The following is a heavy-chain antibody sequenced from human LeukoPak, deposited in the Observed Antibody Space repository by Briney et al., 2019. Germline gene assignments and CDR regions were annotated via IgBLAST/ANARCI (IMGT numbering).Heavy chain of an antibody. J-gene: IGHJ4*02. D-gene: IGHD6-19*01. CDR2: IYSGGST. V-gene: IGHV3-66*01. Sequence: PGGSLRLSCAASGFTVSSKYMSWVRQAPGKGLEWVSVIYSGGSTYYADSVKGRFTISRDNSKNMIYLEMNSLRAEDTAVYYCAKERNLEIAVAGTIFDYWGQGTLVTVPS. CDR1: GFTVSSKY. CDR3: AKERNLEIAVAGTIFDY.